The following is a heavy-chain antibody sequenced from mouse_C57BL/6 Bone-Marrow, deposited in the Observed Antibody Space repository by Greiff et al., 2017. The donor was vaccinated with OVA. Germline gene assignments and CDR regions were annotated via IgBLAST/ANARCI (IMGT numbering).Heavy chain of an antibody. CDR2: IHPNSGST. D-gene: IGHD1-1*01. Sequence: VQLQQPGAELVKPGASVKLSCKASGYTFTSYWMHWVKQRPGQGLEWIGMIHPNSGSTNYNEKFKSKATLTADKSSSTAYMQLSSLTSEDSAVYYYAQPYYYGSGSYAMDYWGQGTTVTVSS. CDR1: GYTFTSYW. J-gene: IGHJ4*01. CDR3: AQPYYYGSGSYAMDY. V-gene: IGHV1-64*01.